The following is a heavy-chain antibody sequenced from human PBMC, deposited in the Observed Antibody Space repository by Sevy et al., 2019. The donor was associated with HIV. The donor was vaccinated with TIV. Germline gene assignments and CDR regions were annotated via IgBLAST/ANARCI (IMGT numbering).Heavy chain of an antibody. V-gene: IGHV1-24*01. CDR2: FDPEDGDPEDGKT. Sequence: ASVKVSCKVSGYTLTQFSMHWVRQAPGKGLEWMTTFDPEDGDPEDGKTIYAQKFLGRVTMTEDTSTDTAYMELSSIRSDDTAMYYCATTKDYYDSSGYPFDYWGQGTLVTVSS. J-gene: IGHJ4*02. D-gene: IGHD3-22*01. CDR1: GYTLTQFS. CDR3: ATTKDYYDSSGYPFDY.